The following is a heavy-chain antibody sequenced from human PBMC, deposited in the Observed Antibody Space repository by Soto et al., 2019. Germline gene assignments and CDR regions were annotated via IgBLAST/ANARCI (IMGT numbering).Heavy chain of an antibody. CDR2: ISGSGGSI. J-gene: IGHJ6*02. V-gene: IGHV3-23*01. CDR3: VKRYLEGDG. Sequence: EVQLLESGGGLVQPGGSLRLSCAASGFTFSTYAMNWVRQAPGNGLEWVSAISGSGGSIHYADSVKGRFTHSRDKSKNSLYPQITFLGDEDQGVYHGVKRYLEGDGWGQGTTVTVCS. CDR1: GFTFSTYA. D-gene: IGHD1-1*01.